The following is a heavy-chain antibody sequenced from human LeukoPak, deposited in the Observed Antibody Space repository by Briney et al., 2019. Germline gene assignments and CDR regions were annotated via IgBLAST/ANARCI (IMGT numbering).Heavy chain of an antibody. CDR3: ARGLDTMVRGVILDY. J-gene: IGHJ4*02. Sequence: GGSLRLSCAASGFTVSGNYMSWVRQAPGKGLEWVSVLYSGGSTYYADSVKGRFTISRDNSKNTLYLQMNSLRAEDTAVYHCARGLDTMVRGVILDYWGQGTLVTVSS. V-gene: IGHV3-66*02. CDR1: GFTVSGNY. CDR2: LYSGGST. D-gene: IGHD3-10*01.